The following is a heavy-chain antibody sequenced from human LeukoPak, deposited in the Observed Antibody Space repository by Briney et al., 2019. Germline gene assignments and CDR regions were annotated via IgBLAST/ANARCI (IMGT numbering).Heavy chain of an antibody. CDR1: GYTYSTND. V-gene: IGHV1-3*01. D-gene: IGHD6-13*01. J-gene: IGHJ4*02. Sequence: ASVKVSCKASGYTYSTNDIHWVRQATGQRLEWMGWINVGNGHTKYSQTFQDRVTITSDRSANTAYMELSSLRSEDTAVYYCASFRYSSSWSPLDYWGQGTLVTVSS. CDR3: ASFRYSSSWSPLDY. CDR2: INVGNGHT.